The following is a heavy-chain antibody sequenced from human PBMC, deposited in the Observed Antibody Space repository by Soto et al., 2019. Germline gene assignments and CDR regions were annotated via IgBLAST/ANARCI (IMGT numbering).Heavy chain of an antibody. Sequence: QITLKESGPSLVKPTQTLTLTCTFSGFSLSTSGVGVGWIRQPQGKALEWLALIYWDDDTRYSPSLKSRLTITKDTSKNQVVLTMTNMDPVDTATYYCAHRGAAAGIRGNWFDPWGQGTLVTVSS. D-gene: IGHD6-13*01. CDR1: GFSLSTSGVG. CDR2: IYWDDDT. V-gene: IGHV2-5*02. J-gene: IGHJ5*02. CDR3: AHRGAAAGIRGNWFDP.